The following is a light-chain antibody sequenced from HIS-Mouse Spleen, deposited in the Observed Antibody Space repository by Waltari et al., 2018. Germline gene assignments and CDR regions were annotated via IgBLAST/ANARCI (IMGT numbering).Light chain of an antibody. Sequence: SYELTQPPSVSVSPGQTPRITCSGDAFPKQYAYLYQQKSGQAPVLVIYEDSKRPSGIPERFSGSSSGTMATLTISGAQVEDEADYYCYSTDSSGNHRVFGGGTKLTVL. CDR3: YSTDSSGNHRV. V-gene: IGLV3-10*01. J-gene: IGLJ2*01. CDR2: EDS. CDR1: AFPKQY.